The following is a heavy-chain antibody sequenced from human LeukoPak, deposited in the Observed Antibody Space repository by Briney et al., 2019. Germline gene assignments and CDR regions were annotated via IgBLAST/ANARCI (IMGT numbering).Heavy chain of an antibody. D-gene: IGHD3-10*01. V-gene: IGHV3-30-3*01. CDR3: ASPYGSGSYYNPPPFDY. J-gene: IGHJ4*02. CDR2: ISYDGSNK. CDR1: GFTFSSYA. Sequence: GGSLRLSCAASGFTFSSYAMHWVRQAPGKGLEWVAVISYDGSNKYYADSVKGRFTISRDNSKNTLYLQMNSLRVEDTAVYYCASPYGSGSYYNPPPFDYWGQGTLVTVSS.